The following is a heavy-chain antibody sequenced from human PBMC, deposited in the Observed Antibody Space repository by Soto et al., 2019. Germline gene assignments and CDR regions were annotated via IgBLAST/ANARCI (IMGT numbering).Heavy chain of an antibody. V-gene: IGHV3-23*01. Sequence: DVQLWESGGGLVQPGGSLRLSCAASGFSFGSYALSWVRQAPGKGLEWVSSISGSDGKTFYADSVKGRFSISRDTYQSTLYLQMNRLRADDTAMYYCARWSYLDYWGQGTRVTVSS. CDR1: GFSFGSYA. D-gene: IGHD3-3*01. CDR2: ISGSDGKT. J-gene: IGHJ4*02. CDR3: ARWSYLDY.